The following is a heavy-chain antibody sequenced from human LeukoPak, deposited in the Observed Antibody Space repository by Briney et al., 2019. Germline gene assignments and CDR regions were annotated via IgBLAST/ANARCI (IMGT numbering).Heavy chain of an antibody. Sequence: PSETLSLTCTVSGDSISLYYWSWIRQPPGKGLEWIGYIYYSGSTNYNPSLKSRVTISVDTSKNQFSLKLSSVTAADTAVYYCARGNDYYDSSGYYPYFQHWGQGTLVTVSS. D-gene: IGHD3-22*01. CDR2: IYYSGST. J-gene: IGHJ1*01. CDR1: GDSISLYY. CDR3: ARGNDYYDSSGYYPYFQH. V-gene: IGHV4-59*01.